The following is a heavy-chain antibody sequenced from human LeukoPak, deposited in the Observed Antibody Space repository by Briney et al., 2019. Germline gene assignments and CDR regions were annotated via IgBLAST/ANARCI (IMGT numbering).Heavy chain of an antibody. J-gene: IGHJ4*02. V-gene: IGHV1-18*01. D-gene: IGHD2-15*01. CDR1: GYTFPSYG. CDR2: ISAYNGNT. CDR3: ARDNLAAIAGWGLDY. Sequence: AAVNVCCKASGYTFPSYGISWVRQPPGQGLEWMGWISAYNGNTDYAQKPQGRVTMTTDTSTSTAYVELRSLRSDDTAVYYCARDNLAAIAGWGLDYWGQGSLVTVSS.